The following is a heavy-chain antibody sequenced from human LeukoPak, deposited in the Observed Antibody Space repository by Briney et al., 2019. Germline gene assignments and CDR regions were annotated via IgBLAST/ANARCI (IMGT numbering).Heavy chain of an antibody. CDR1: GFTFSNFA. V-gene: IGHV3-23*01. CDR3: ANLMTFTVKN. CDR2: ISGSGGST. Sequence: GGSLRLSCASSGFTFSNFAMSWVRQAPGKGLEWVSGISGSGGSTYYADSVKGRFIISRDNSKNTLYLQMDSLRAEDTAVYYCANLMTFTVKNWGQGTLVTVSS. D-gene: IGHD3-16*01. J-gene: IGHJ4*02.